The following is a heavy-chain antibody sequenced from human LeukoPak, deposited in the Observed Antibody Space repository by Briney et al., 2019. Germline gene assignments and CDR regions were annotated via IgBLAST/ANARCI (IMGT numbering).Heavy chain of an antibody. CDR3: VRDWDHFDFDS. Sequence: GGSLRLSCAASGFTFSNYWMHWIRQAPGKGLVWVSRIKGDGSHTIYADSVKGRFTISRDNAKNTLYLQMKSLRVEDTALYYCVRDWDHFDFDSWGQGTLVTVSS. CDR1: GFTFSNYW. CDR2: IKGDGSHT. D-gene: IGHD1-26*01. J-gene: IGHJ5*01. V-gene: IGHV3-74*01.